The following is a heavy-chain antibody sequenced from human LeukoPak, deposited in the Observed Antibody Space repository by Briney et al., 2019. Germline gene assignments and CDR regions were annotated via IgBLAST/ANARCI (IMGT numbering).Heavy chain of an antibody. CDR2: ISSSSSYI. CDR3: ARVTEGDMPTDY. J-gene: IGHJ4*02. D-gene: IGHD2-2*01. V-gene: IGHV3-21*01. CDR1: GFTFSSYS. Sequence: NPGGSLRLSCAASGFTFSSYSMNWVRQAPGKGLEWVSSISSSSSYIYYADSVKGRFTISRDNAKNSLYLQMNSLRAEDTAVYYCARVTEGDMPTDYWGQGTLVTVSS.